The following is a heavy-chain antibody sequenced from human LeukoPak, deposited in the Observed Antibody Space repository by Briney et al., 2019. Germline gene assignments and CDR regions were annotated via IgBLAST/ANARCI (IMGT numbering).Heavy chain of an antibody. J-gene: IGHJ4*02. CDR3: ARGSPPRRNYDSRGYYSYYFDY. Sequence: ASVKVSCKASGYTFTSYYMHWVRQAPGQGLEWMGIISPSGGSTSYAQKFQGRVTMTRDTSTSTVYMELSSLRSEDTAVYYCARGSPPRRNYDSRGYYSYYFDYWGQGTLVTVSS. V-gene: IGHV1-46*01. CDR1: GYTFTSYY. CDR2: ISPSGGST. D-gene: IGHD3-22*01.